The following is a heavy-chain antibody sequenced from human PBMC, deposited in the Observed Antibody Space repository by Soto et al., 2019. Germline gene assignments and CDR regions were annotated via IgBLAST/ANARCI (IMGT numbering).Heavy chain of an antibody. Sequence: EVQLVESGGGLVKPGGSLRLSCAASGFSFSSYSMNWVRQAPGKGLEWVSCISSTSAYIWYADSVKGRFTISRDNAKNSLDLQMNSLRGEDTAVYYCARDLGRDGGTYYAIDYWGQGTLVTV. CDR2: ISSTSAYI. V-gene: IGHV3-21*02. J-gene: IGHJ4*02. CDR3: ARDLGRDGGTYYAIDY. CDR1: GFSFSSYS. D-gene: IGHD2-15*01.